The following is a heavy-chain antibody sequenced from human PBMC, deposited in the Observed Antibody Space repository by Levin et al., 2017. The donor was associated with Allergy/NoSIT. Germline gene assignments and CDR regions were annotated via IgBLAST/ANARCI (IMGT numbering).Heavy chain of an antibody. J-gene: IGHJ5*02. CDR2: IDTDGSGA. CDR1: GFTFTSHW. V-gene: IGHV3-74*01. Sequence: PGGSLRLSCAASGFTFTSHWMHWVRQAPGKGLVWVSRIDTDGSGATYADSVKGRFTISRDNARNTVYLEMNRLRAEDTAVYYCVRDRPHNWFDPWGQGTLVTVTS. CDR3: VRDRPHNWFDP.